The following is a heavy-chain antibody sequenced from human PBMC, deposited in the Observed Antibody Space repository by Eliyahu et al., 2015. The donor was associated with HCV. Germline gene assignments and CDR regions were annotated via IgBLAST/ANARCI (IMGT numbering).Heavy chain of an antibody. J-gene: IGHJ5*02. Sequence: MGWISAYNGNTNYAQKLQGRVTMTTDTSTSTAYMELRSLRSDDTAVYYCARDPGPRYLNWFDPWGQGTLVTVSS. D-gene: IGHD1-14*01. CDR3: ARDPGPRYLNWFDP. CDR2: ISAYNGNT. V-gene: IGHV1-18*01.